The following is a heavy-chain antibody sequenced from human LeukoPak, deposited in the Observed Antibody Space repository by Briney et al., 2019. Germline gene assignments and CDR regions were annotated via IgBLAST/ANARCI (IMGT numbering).Heavy chain of an antibody. J-gene: IGHJ3*02. CDR3: ARSYYDSSGDFDI. CDR1: GGSISSGSYY. D-gene: IGHD3-22*01. CDR2: IYTSGST. Sequence: SETLSLTCTVSGGSISSGSYYWSWTRQPAGKGLEWIGRIYTSGSTNYNPSLKSRVTISVDTSKNQFSLKLSSVTAADTAVYYCARSYYDSSGDFDIWGQGTMVTVSS. V-gene: IGHV4-61*02.